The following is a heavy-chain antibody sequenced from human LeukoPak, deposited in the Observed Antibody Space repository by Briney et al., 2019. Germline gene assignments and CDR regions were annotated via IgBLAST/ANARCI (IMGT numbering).Heavy chain of an antibody. CDR2: INHSGST. J-gene: IGHJ4*02. D-gene: IGHD4-17*01. CDR3: AREDYGDYPPFDY. CDR1: GGSFGGYY. Sequence: SETLSLTCAVYGGSFGGYYWSWIRQPQGKGLEWIGEINHSGSTNYNPSLKSRVTISVDTSKNQFSLKLRSVTAADTAVYYCAREDYGDYPPFDYWGQGTLVTVSS. V-gene: IGHV4-34*01.